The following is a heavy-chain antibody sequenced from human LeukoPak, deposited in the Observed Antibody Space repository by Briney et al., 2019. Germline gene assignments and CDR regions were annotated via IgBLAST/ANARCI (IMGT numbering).Heavy chain of an antibody. V-gene: IGHV3-48*03. CDR3: ATKHDY. J-gene: IGHJ4*02. Sequence: GGSLRLSCAASGFSFSSYEMNWVRQAPGKGLEGLSYINSGGSTTYYADSVKGRFTISRDNAKKSLYLQMNSLRAEDTAVYYCATKHDYWGQGTLVTVSS. CDR1: GFSFSSYE. CDR2: INSGGSTT.